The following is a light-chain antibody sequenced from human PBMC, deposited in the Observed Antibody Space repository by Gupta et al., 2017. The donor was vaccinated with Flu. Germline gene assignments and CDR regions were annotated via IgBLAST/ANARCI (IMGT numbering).Light chain of an antibody. Sequence: PSTLSSSAGERATISWRASQSISNYLAWYQQKPGNAPKFLIYAASRGKSGVPARFSVSGSGTDFTLTISSLQPEDFANYYCQQDNSWPITFGQGTQLEIK. CDR1: QSISNY. J-gene: IGKJ5*01. CDR3: QQDNSWPIT. CDR2: AAS. V-gene: IGKV1-16*01.